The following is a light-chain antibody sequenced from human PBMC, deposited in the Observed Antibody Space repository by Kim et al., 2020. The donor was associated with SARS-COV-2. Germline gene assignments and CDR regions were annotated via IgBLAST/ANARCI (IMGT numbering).Light chain of an antibody. V-gene: IGLV3-19*01. Sequence: SSELTQDPAVSVALGQTVRITCQGDSLRSYYASWYQQKPGQAPVLVIYGKNNRPSGIPDRFSGSSSGNTASLTITGAQAEDEADYYCNSRDSSGNLFGGGTQRTVL. CDR2: GKN. CDR3: NSRDSSGNL. J-gene: IGLJ2*01. CDR1: SLRSYY.